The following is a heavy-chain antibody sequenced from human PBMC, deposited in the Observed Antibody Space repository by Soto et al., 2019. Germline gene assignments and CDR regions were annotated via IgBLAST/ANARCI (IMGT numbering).Heavy chain of an antibody. CDR2: IHSGGNT. CDR3: ARESYYYGSGTFYNLHAFDI. Sequence: GGSLRLSCAASGFAVSSNYMSWVRQAPGKGLEWVSVIHSGGNTYYADSVKGRFTISRDNSKDTLYLQMTSLRAEDTAVYYCARESYYYGSGTFYNLHAFDIWGQGTMVTVSS. CDR1: GFAVSSNY. D-gene: IGHD3-10*01. J-gene: IGHJ3*02. V-gene: IGHV3-53*01.